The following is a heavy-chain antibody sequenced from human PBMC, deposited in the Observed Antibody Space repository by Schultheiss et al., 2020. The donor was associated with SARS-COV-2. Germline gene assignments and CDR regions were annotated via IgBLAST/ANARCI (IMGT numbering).Heavy chain of an antibody. V-gene: IGHV3-53*01. CDR3: ARGRAEKYYGALDV. CDR1: GFTVSSNY. CDR2: IYSGGRT. D-gene: IGHD4/OR15-4a*01. J-gene: IGHJ4*02. Sequence: GESLKISCAASGFTVSSNYMNWVRQAPGKGLEWVSVIYSGGRTYYADSVKGRFTISRDNAKNTLHLQMNSLSVEDTALYFCARGRAEKYYGALDVWGQGALVTVSS.